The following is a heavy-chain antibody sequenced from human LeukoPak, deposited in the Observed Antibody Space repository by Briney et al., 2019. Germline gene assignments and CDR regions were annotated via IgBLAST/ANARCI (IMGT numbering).Heavy chain of an antibody. V-gene: IGHV3-23*01. CDR3: ATSKYSGSY. J-gene: IGHJ4*02. CDR2: ISGSGGRI. CDR1: GFTFSSYA. Sequence: GGSLRLSCTASGFTFSSYAMSWVRQAPGKGLEWVSAISGSGGRIYYGASVKGRFTISRDNSKNTLNLQMNSLRAEDTAVYYCATSKYSGSYWGQGTLVTVSS. D-gene: IGHD1-26*01.